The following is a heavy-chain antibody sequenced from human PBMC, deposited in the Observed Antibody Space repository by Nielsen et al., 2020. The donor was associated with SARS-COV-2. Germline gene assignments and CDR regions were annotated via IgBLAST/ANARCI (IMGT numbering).Heavy chain of an antibody. CDR2: INSDGSST. J-gene: IGHJ6*02. CDR1: GFTFSSYW. D-gene: IGHD2-2*03. V-gene: IGHV3-74*01. Sequence: GESLKISCAASGFTFSSYWMHLVRQAPGKGLVWVSRINSDGSSTSYADSVKGRFTISRDNAKNTPYLQMNSLRAEDTAVYYCAREGSGYCSSTSCSSYGMDVWGQGTTVTVSS. CDR3: AREGSGYCSSTSCSSYGMDV.